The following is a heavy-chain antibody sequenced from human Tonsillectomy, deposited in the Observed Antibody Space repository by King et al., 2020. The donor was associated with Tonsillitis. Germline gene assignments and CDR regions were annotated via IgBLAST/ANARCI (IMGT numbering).Heavy chain of an antibody. CDR3: SRATSYSSGSYGNYFDY. CDR2: ISSSSSAI. D-gene: IGHD6-19*01. CDR1: GFTFSIYT. Sequence: QLVQSGGGLVRPGGSLRLSCAVSGFTFSIYTMNWVRQAPGKGLEWISFISSSSSAIYYADSVKGRFTISRDNAKNSLYLQLNRLRAEETAVYYCSRATSYSSGSYGNYFDYWGQGALVTVSS. J-gene: IGHJ4*02. V-gene: IGHV3-48*01.